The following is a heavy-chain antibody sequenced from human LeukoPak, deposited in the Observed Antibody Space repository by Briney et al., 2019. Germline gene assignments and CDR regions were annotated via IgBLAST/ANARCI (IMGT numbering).Heavy chain of an antibody. J-gene: IGHJ4*02. CDR3: ASGLVEGFDY. CDR1: GGSFSGYY. CDR2: INHSGST. V-gene: IGHV4-34*01. D-gene: IGHD6-6*01. Sequence: SETLSLTCAVYGGSFSGYYWSWIRQPPGKGLEWIGEINHSGSTNYNPSLKSRVTISVDTSKNQFSLKLSSVTAADTAAYYCASGLVEGFDYWGQGTLVTVSS.